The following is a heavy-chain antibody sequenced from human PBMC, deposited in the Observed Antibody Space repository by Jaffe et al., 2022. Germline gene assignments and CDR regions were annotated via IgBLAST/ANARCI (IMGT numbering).Heavy chain of an antibody. CDR1: GFEFGDYA. CDR2: IRRRSDGGTS. J-gene: IGHJ4*02. D-gene: IGHD3-10*01. CDR3: SRFRLGSGTHFLDY. V-gene: IGHV3-49*04. Sequence: EIELEESGGGLVQPGRSLRLSCTVSGFEFGDYAMTWVRQAPGKGLDWVGFIRRRSDGGTSEYAASVKGRFTISRDDSKSIAYLQMDSLKVEDTGLYYCSRFRLGSGTHFLDYWGRGALVTVSS.